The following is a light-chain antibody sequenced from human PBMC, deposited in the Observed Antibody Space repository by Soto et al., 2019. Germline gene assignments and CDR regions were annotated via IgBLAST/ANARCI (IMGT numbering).Light chain of an antibody. Sequence: EIVLTHPPATLPFSPGERATLSCGAVQSISRTFLAWYQPNPGQAPKVAIYGASRRATGIPDRFSGSGSGTDFTLTISRLEPEDFAVYYCQQYESSWTFGQGTKVEMK. CDR3: QQYESSWT. CDR1: QSISRTF. V-gene: IGKV3-20*01. J-gene: IGKJ1*01. CDR2: GAS.